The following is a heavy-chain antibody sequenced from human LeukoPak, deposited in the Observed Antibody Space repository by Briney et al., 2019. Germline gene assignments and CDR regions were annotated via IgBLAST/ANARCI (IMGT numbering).Heavy chain of an antibody. CDR2: ISSSSSYI. V-gene: IGHV3-21*01. J-gene: IGHJ6*04. CDR3: ARGLLWFGESTPDYGMDV. CDR1: GFTFSSYS. Sequence: GGSLRLSCAASGFTFSSYSMNWVRQAPGKGLEWVSSISSSSSYIYYADSGKGRFTISRDNAKNSLYLQMNSLRAEDTAVYYCARGLLWFGESTPDYGMDVWGKGTTVTVYS. D-gene: IGHD3-10*01.